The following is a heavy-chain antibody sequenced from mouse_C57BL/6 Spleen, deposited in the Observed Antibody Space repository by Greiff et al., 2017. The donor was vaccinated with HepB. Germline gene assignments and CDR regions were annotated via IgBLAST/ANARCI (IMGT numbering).Heavy chain of an antibody. D-gene: IGHD1-1*01. V-gene: IGHV1-50*01. CDR1: GYTFTSYW. CDR3: ARGDYGRSYVAD. Sequence: QVQLHQPGAELVKPGASVKLSCKASGYTFTSYWMQWVKQRPGQGLEWIGGIDPSDSYTNYNQKFKGKATLTVDTSSSTAYMQLSSLTSEDSAVYYCARGDYGRSYVADWGEGTLVTVSA. J-gene: IGHJ3*01. CDR2: IDPSDSYT.